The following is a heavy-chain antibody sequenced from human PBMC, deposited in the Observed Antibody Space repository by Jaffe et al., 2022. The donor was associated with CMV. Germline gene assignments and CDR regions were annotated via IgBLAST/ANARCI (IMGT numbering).Heavy chain of an antibody. D-gene: IGHD1-26*01. J-gene: IGHJ4*02. CDR1: GGSISSSSYY. CDR2: IYYSGST. Sequence: QLQLQESGPGLVKPSETLSLTCTVSGGSISSSSYYWGWIRQPPGKGLEWIGSIYYSGSTYYNPSLKSRVTISVDTSKNQFSLKLSSVTAADTAVYYCARQIDKVGKHYFDYWGQGTLVTVSS. CDR3: ARQIDKVGKHYFDY. V-gene: IGHV4-39*01.